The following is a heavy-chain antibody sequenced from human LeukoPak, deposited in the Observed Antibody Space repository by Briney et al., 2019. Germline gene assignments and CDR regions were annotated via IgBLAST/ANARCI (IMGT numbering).Heavy chain of an antibody. CDR2: ISGNSCWI. CDR3: ARKVPSAQSDF. V-gene: IGHV3-21*01. Sequence: PGGSLRLSCAVSGFTFSSYSMNWVAQAPGKGLEWFSAISGNSCWIYYADSVKGRFTISRDNAKNSLYLQMDSLRADDTAVYYCARKVPSAQSDFWGQGTLVTVSS. CDR1: GFTFSSYS. J-gene: IGHJ4*02.